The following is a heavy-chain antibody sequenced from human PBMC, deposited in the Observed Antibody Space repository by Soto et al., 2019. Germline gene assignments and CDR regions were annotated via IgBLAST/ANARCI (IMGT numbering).Heavy chain of an antibody. V-gene: IGHV4-59*01. J-gene: IGHJ5*02. CDR3: ARGYDWFDP. Sequence: QVQLQESGPGLVEPTETLSLTCSVSGDSISSSYWSWIRQPPGKGLEWIGYIHYSRSTNYNPSLKSRVTISLDTSTDQFSLKVSSVTAADTAVYYCARGYDWFDPWGQGTLVTVSS. D-gene: IGHD5-12*01. CDR2: IHYSRST. CDR1: GDSISSSY.